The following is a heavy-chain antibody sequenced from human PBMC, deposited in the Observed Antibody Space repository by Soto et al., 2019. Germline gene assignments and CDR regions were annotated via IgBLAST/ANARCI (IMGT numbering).Heavy chain of an antibody. CDR2: IINDGSDE. V-gene: IGHV3-33*05. CDR3: ARDDDRPDNGLDM. Sequence: QVQLVESGGGVVQPGRSLRLSCAASGFTFSNYGMHWVRQAPGKGLEWLAVIINDGSDEKYGDSVKGRVTISRDNSKNTLYLQINSLRVEATAVYYCARDDDRPDNGLDMWGQGTVVTVSS. J-gene: IGHJ3*02. D-gene: IGHD2-8*01. CDR1: GFTFSNYG.